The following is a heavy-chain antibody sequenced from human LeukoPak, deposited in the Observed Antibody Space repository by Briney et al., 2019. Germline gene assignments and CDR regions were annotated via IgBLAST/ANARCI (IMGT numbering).Heavy chain of an antibody. J-gene: IGHJ1*01. CDR3: SKGHCSTTSCLSSAEYFQY. V-gene: IGHV3-23*01. D-gene: IGHD2-2*01. CDR2: ISGSGGST. CDR1: GFAFSNYA. Sequence: GGSLRLSCAASGFAFSNYALNWVRQAPGKGLEWVSGISGSGGSTYYAGSVKGRFTISRDNSKNTLYLKMNSLRAEDTAVYYCSKGHCSTTSCLSSAEYFQYWGQGTLVTVSS.